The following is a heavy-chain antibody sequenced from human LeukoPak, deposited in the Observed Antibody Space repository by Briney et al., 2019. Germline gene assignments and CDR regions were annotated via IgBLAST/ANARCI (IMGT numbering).Heavy chain of an antibody. V-gene: IGHV3-74*01. CDR2: IKTDGSST. J-gene: IGHJ4*02. D-gene: IGHD1-14*01. CDR3: ARDRGYSEIPEDY. Sequence: GGSLRLSCAASGFTFSSYWMHWVRQAPGKGLVWVSRIKTDGSSTTYADSVKGRFTISRDNAKNTLYLQMNSLRAENTAVYYCARDRGYSEIPEDYWGQGILVTVSS. CDR1: GFTFSSYW.